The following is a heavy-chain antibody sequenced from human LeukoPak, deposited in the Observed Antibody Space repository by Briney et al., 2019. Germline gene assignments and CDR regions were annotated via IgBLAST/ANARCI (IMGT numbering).Heavy chain of an antibody. J-gene: IGHJ6*03. D-gene: IGHD1-26*01. CDR3: ARDPYNGSYGDDYYYYMDV. CDR1: GFTFSNDN. V-gene: IGHV3-21*01. Sequence: GGSLRLSCAASGFTFSNDNMNWVRQNPGKGLEWVSPITRASIYTIYADSVKGRFTISRDNAKNSLSLQMNSLRAEDTAVYYCARDPYNGSYGDDYYYYMDVWGKGTTVTTSS. CDR2: ITRASIYT.